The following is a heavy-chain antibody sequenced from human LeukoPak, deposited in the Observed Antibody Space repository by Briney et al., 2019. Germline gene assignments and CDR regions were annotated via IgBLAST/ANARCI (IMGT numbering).Heavy chain of an antibody. Sequence: GGSLKLSCAASGFTFSSYWMSWVRQAPGKGLEWVANIKQDGSEKYYVDSVKGRFTISRDNAKNSLYLQMNSLRAEDTAVYYCARDKIVGATNFDYWGQGTLVTVSS. J-gene: IGHJ4*02. CDR2: IKQDGSEK. CDR1: GFTFSSYW. V-gene: IGHV3-7*01. D-gene: IGHD1-26*01. CDR3: ARDKIVGATNFDY.